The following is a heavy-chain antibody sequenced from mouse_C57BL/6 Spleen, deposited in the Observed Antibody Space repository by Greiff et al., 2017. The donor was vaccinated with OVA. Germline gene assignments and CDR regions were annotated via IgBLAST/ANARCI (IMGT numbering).Heavy chain of an antibody. J-gene: IGHJ1*03. Sequence: VQLVESGGGLVKPGGSLKLSCAASGFTFSSYAMSWVRQTPEKRLEWVATISDGGSYTYYPDNVKGRFTISRDNAKNNLYLQMSHLKSEDTAMYYCARSYYGSTDWYFDVWGTGTTVTVSS. CDR1: GFTFSSYA. V-gene: IGHV5-4*01. D-gene: IGHD1-1*01. CDR3: ARSYYGSTDWYFDV. CDR2: ISDGGSYT.